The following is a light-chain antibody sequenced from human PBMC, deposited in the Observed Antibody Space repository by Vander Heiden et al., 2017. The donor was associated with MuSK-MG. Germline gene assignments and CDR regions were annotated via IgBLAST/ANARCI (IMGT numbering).Light chain of an antibody. CDR1: SSDVGHYNY. CDR3: ASYTTSITWV. J-gene: IGLJ3*02. Sequence: QSALTQPASVSGSPEQSITISCTGTSSDVGHYNYVSWFQQHPGNAPILLIFEVTNRPSGVSDRFSGSKSGTTASLTISGLQPEDEADYYCASYTTSITWVFGGGTKLTVL. CDR2: EVT. V-gene: IGLV2-14*01.